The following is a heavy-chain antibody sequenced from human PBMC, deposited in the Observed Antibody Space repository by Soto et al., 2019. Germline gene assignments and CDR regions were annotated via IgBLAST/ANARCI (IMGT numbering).Heavy chain of an antibody. V-gene: IGHV4-39*01. CDR3: ARPQTGYSRGSQFDP. CDR2: FFYGGGT. D-gene: IGHD5-12*01. Sequence: SETLSLTGTVSVGSINNNKNYWGWILQPPGKGPEWIANFFYGGGTYYNPSLKSRVTMSADTSKNQFSLKLTSVTAADTAVYYCARPQTGYSRGSQFDPWGQGILVTVSS. CDR1: VGSINNNKNY. J-gene: IGHJ5*02.